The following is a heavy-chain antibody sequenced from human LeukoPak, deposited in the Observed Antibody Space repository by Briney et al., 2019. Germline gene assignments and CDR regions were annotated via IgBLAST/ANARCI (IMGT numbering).Heavy chain of an antibody. V-gene: IGHV3-66*01. CDR1: GFTVSSNY. Sequence: GGSLRLSCAASGFTVSSNYMSWVRQAPGKGLEWVSVIYSGGSTYYADSVKGRFTISRDNSKNTLYLQMNSLRAEDTAVYYCARYLGPFVTGAQIDYWGQGTLVTVSS. J-gene: IGHJ4*02. CDR2: IYSGGST. D-gene: IGHD2/OR15-2a*01. CDR3: ARYLGPFVTGAQIDY.